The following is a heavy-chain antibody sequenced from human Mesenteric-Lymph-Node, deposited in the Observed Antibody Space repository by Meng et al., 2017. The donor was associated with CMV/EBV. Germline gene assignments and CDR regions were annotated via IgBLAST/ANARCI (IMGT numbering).Heavy chain of an antibody. Sequence: ASVKVSCKASGYTFTEYYLHWVRQAPGQGLEWLGWINPNRGDTKYAQKFQGRVTMTRDTSISTAYMELTGLTFDDTAVYFCARTLRIAVAGNHFDFWGQGTLVTVSS. CDR3: ARTLRIAVAGNHFDF. CDR2: INPNRGDT. V-gene: IGHV1-2*02. D-gene: IGHD6-19*01. CDR1: GYTFTEYY. J-gene: IGHJ4*02.